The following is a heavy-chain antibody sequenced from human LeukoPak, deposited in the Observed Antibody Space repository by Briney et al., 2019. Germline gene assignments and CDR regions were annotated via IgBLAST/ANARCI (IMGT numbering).Heavy chain of an antibody. D-gene: IGHD3-22*01. CDR3: ARGRVDYDSSGYYPYFDY. Sequence: SETLSLTCAVSGGSISSSCYYWGWIRQPPGKGLEWIGSIYYSGSTYYNPSLKSRVTISVDTSKNQFSLKLSSVTAADTAVYYCARGRVDYDSSGYYPYFDYWGQGTLVTVSS. CDR1: GGSISSSCYY. CDR2: IYYSGST. J-gene: IGHJ4*02. V-gene: IGHV4-39*01.